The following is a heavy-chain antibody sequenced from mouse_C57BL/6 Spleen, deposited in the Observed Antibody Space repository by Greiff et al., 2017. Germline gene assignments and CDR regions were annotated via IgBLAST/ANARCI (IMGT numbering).Heavy chain of an antibody. CDR1: GYTFTDYN. J-gene: IGHJ4*01. Sequence: EVQLQQSGPELVKPGASVKIPCKASGYTFTDYNMDWVKQSHGKSLEWIGDINPNNGGTSYNQKFKGKATLTVDKSSSTAYMELRSLTSEDTAVYYCARIYDYDNAMDYWGQGTSVTVSS. CDR2: INPNNGGT. CDR3: ARIYDYDNAMDY. V-gene: IGHV1-18*01. D-gene: IGHD2-4*01.